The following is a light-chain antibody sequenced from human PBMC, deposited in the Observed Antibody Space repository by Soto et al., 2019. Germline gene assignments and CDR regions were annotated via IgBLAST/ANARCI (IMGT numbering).Light chain of an antibody. CDR2: DVT. J-gene: IGLJ1*01. CDR3: SSFTTTTIPFV. CDR1: SSDIGAYNH. Sequence: QSVLTQPASVSGSPGQSITISCTGTSSDIGAYNHVSWYQQHPGKAPKLIIYDVTNRPSGVFSHFSGSKSDVTASLTISRLQAEDEADYYCSSFTTTTIPFVFGTGTKLTVL. V-gene: IGLV2-14*01.